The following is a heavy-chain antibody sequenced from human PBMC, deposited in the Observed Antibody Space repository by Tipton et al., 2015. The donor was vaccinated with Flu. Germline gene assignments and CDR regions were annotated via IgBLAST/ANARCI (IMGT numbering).Heavy chain of an antibody. Sequence: SGFTVSGQYMSWVRQAPGKGLRWISVIYSTTYIYYADSVKGRFTISRDTSKNTLFLQMNRLRAEDTAVYYCARGGTSVYYYYGMDVWGQGTTVTVSS. CDR3: ARGGTSVYYYYGMDV. D-gene: IGHD6-25*01. CDR1: GFTVSGQY. CDR2: IYSTTYI. V-gene: IGHV3-66*02. J-gene: IGHJ6*02.